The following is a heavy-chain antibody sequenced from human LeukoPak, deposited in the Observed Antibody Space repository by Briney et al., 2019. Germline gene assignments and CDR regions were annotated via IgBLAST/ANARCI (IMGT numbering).Heavy chain of an antibody. V-gene: IGHV1-46*01. J-gene: IGHJ4*02. CDR1: GYTFTSYY. CDR3: ARVPPGGGSPLMDFDY. CDR2: INPSGGST. D-gene: IGHD2-15*01. Sequence: ASVKVSCKASGYTFTSYYMHWVRQAPGQGLEWMGIINPSGGSTSYAQKFQGRVTMTRDMSTSTVYMELSSLRSEDTAVYYCARVPPGGGSPLMDFDYWGQGTLVTVSS.